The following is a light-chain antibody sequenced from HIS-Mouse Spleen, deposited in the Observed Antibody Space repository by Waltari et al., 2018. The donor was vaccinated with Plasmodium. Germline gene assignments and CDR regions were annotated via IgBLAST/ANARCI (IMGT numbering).Light chain of an antibody. J-gene: IGKJ4*01. V-gene: IGKV1-33*01. CDR2: DAS. Sequence: DIQMTPSPSSLSASVGDRVTITCQASQDISNYLNWYQQKPGKAPKLLIYDASNLETGVPSRFSGSGSGTDFTFTISSLQPEDIATYYCQQYDNLPCTFGGGTKVEIK. CDR3: QQYDNLPCT. CDR1: QDISNY.